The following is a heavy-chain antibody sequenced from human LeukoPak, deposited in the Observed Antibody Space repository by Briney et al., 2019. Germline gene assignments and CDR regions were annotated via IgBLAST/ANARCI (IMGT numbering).Heavy chain of an antibody. D-gene: IGHD4-17*01. J-gene: IGHJ4*02. CDR1: GFTLSSYG. CDR3: AKDRYGDYPDY. V-gene: IGHV3-30*18. Sequence: QAGGSLRLSCAASGFTLSSYGMHWVRQAPGKGLEWVAVISYDGSNKYYADSVKGRFTISRDNSKNTLYLQMNSLRAEDTAVYYCAKDRYGDYPDYWGQGTLVTVSS. CDR2: ISYDGSNK.